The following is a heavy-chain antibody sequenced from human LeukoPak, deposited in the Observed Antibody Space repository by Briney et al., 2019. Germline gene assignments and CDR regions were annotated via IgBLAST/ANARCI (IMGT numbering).Heavy chain of an antibody. D-gene: IGHD3-10*01. Sequence: SETLSLTCAVYGGSFSGYYWSWIRQPPGKGLEWMGEINHSGSTNYNPSLKSRVTISVDTSKNQFSLKLSSVTAADTAVYYCARGPQITMVRGVIISPFDYWGQGTLVTVSS. CDR2: INHSGST. CDR3: ARGPQITMVRGVIISPFDY. CDR1: GGSFSGYY. J-gene: IGHJ4*02. V-gene: IGHV4-34*01.